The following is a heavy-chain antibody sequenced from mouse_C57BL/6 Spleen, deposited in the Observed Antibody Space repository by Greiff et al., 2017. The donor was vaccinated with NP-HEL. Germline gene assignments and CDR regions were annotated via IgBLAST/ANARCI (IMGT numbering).Heavy chain of an antibody. V-gene: IGHV1-82*01. CDR3: ARLDYDYWYFDV. J-gene: IGHJ1*03. CDR2: IYPGDGDT. Sequence: QVQLQQSGPELVKPGASVKISCKASGYAFSSSWMNWVKQRPGKGLEWIGRIYPGDGDTNYNGKFKGKATLTADKSSSTAYMQLSSLTSEDSAVYFCARLDYDYWYFDVWGTGTTVTVSS. D-gene: IGHD2-4*01. CDR1: GYAFSSSW.